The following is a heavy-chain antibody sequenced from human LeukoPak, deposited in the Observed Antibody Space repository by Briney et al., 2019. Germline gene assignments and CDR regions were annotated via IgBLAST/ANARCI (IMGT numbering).Heavy chain of an antibody. CDR1: GYTFTSYD. V-gene: IGHV1-8*01. CDR3: ARVGRGYDSSGYYYGY. CDR2: MNPNSGNT. J-gene: IGHJ4*02. D-gene: IGHD3-22*01. Sequence: ASVKVSCKASGYTFTSYDINWVRQATGQGLEWLGWMNPNSGNTGYAQKFQGRVTITADKSTSTAYMELSSLRSEDTAVYYCARVGRGYDSSGYYYGYWGQGTLVTVSS.